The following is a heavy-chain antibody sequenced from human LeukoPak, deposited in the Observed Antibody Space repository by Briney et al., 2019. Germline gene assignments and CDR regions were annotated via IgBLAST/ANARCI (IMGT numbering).Heavy chain of an antibody. CDR2: IYASGST. J-gene: IGHJ6*03. CDR1: GGSISSYF. CDR3: ARAYGSNYYYYYYMDV. D-gene: IGHD3-10*01. V-gene: IGHV4-4*07. Sequence: SETLSLTCTVSGGSISSYFWSWIRQPAGKGQEWIGRIYASGSTNYNPSLKSRVTISVDTSKNQFSLKLSSVTAADTAVYYCARAYGSNYYYYYYMDVWGKGTTVTVSS.